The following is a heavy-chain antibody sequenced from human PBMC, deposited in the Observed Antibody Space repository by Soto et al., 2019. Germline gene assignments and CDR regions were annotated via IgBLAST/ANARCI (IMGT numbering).Heavy chain of an antibody. J-gene: IGHJ4*02. CDR2: IYPGNSDT. CDR3: ARKYYDILTGYPFDY. D-gene: IGHD3-9*01. Sequence: GESLKISCKGSGYSFTSYWIGWVRQMPGKGLEWMGIIYPGNSDTRYSPSFQGQVTISADKSISTAYLKWSSLKASDTAMYYFARKYYDILTGYPFDYWGQGTLVTVSS. CDR1: GYSFTSYW. V-gene: IGHV5-51*01.